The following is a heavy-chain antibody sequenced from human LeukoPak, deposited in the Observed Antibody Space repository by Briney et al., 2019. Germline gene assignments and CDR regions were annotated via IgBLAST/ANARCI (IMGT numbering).Heavy chain of an antibody. J-gene: IGHJ6*03. D-gene: IGHD6-13*01. Sequence: SVKVSCKASGFTFTSPAMQWVRQARGQRLEWIGWIVVGSGNTNYAQKFQERVTITRDMSTSTAYMELSSLRSEDTAVYYCAADWVAAAGALRYYYYMDVWGKGTTVTVSS. CDR2: IVVGSGNT. CDR3: AADWVAAAGALRYYYYMDV. CDR1: GFTFTSPA. V-gene: IGHV1-58*02.